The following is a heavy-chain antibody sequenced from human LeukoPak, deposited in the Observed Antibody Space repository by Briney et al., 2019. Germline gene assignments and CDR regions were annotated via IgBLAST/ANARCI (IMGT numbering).Heavy chain of an antibody. J-gene: IGHJ4*02. CDR3: ARSAFYGGTGYYYDY. CDR1: GFTFSSYW. Sequence: GGSLRLSCAASGFTFSSYWMHWVRQTPEKGLVWVSRINNHGGATNYADSVKGRFTVSRDNAQNTLYLQMSSLRAEDTAVYYCARSAFYGGTGYYYDYWGQGALVTVSS. V-gene: IGHV3-74*01. CDR2: INNHGGAT. D-gene: IGHD3-22*01.